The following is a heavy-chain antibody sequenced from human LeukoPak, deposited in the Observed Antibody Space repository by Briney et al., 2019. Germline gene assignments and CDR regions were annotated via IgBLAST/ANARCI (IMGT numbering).Heavy chain of an antibody. CDR3: ASDGAMVRGGLFDY. J-gene: IGHJ4*02. D-gene: IGHD3-10*01. Sequence: GGSLRLSCAASGFTFSSYGMHWVRQAPGKGLEWVAVISYDGSNKYYADSVKGRFTISRDNSKNTLYLQMNSLRAEDTAVYYCASDGAMVRGGLFDYWGQGTLVTVSS. V-gene: IGHV3-30*03. CDR1: GFTFSSYG. CDR2: ISYDGSNK.